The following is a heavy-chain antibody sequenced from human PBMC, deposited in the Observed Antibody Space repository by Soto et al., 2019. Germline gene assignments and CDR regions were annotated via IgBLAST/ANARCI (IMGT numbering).Heavy chain of an antibody. CDR3: AKDKQLGRDYYYYGLDV. V-gene: IGHV3-23*01. D-gene: IGHD1-1*01. Sequence: GGSLRLSCAASGFSFSNYAMSWVRQAPGKGLAWVSAISGSGAGTYYVESVRGRFTISRDNSKNTLYLHMNSLRAEDTAVYFWAKDKQLGRDYYYYGLDVWGQGTTVTVS. CDR2: ISGSGAGT. J-gene: IGHJ6*02. CDR1: GFSFSNYA.